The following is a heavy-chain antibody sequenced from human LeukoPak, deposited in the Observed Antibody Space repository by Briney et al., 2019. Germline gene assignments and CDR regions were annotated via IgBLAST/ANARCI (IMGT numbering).Heavy chain of an antibody. J-gene: IGHJ4*02. D-gene: IGHD6-19*01. CDR2: ISGSGGST. CDR3: AKAPYSSGLDY. CDR1: GFTVSSNY. V-gene: IGHV3-23*01. Sequence: GGSLRLSCAASGFTVSSNYMSWVRQAPGKGLEWVSVISGSGGSTYYADSVKGRFTISRDNSKNTLYLQMNSLRAEDTAVYYCAKAPYSSGLDYWGQGTLVTVSS.